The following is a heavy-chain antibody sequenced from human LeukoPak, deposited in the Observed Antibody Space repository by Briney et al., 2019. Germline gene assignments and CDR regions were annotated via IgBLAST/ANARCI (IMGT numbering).Heavy chain of an antibody. Sequence: GEXXXXSCKASGYTFTSYWIGWVRRMPGKGLEWMGIIFPGDSDIRYSPSFQGQVTISADKSIRTAFLQWSTLEAADTAMYYCARQRDGYYFDYWGQGTLVTVSS. V-gene: IGHV5-51*01. CDR1: GYTFTSYW. CDR3: ARQRDGYYFDY. CDR2: IFPGDSDI. J-gene: IGHJ4*02. D-gene: IGHD5-24*01.